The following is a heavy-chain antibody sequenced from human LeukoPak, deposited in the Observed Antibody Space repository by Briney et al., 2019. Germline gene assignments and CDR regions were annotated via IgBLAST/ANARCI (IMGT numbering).Heavy chain of an antibody. J-gene: IGHJ5*02. CDR1: GFTFSSYS. CDR2: ITSSSSYI. Sequence: GGSLRLSCAASGFTFSSYSMNWVRQAPGKGLEWVSSITSSSSYIYYADSVKGRFTISRDNAKNSLYLQMNSLRAEDTAVYYCAREMLAAVAAQSWGQGTLVTVSS. CDR3: AREMLAAVAAQS. V-gene: IGHV3-21*01. D-gene: IGHD6-19*01.